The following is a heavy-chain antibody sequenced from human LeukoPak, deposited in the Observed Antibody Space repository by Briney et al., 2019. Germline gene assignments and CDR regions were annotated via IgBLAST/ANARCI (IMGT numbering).Heavy chain of an antibody. CDR1: GFTVSSNY. J-gene: IGHJ4*02. Sequence: GGSLRLSCAASGFTVSSNYMSWVRQAPGKGLEWVSVIYSGGSTYYADSVKGRFTISRDNSKNTLYLQMNSLRAEDTAVYYCANGRDYYDSSGYSLFDYWGQGTLVTVSS. CDR3: ANGRDYYDSSGYSLFDY. V-gene: IGHV3-66*01. D-gene: IGHD3-22*01. CDR2: IYSGGST.